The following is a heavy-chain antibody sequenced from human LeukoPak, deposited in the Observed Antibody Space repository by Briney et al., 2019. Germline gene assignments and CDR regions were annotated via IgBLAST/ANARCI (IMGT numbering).Heavy chain of an antibody. Sequence: SETLSLTCKVSGGSMSSHYWSWIRQPPGKGLEWIGGIYYSGSTNYNPSLNSQVTISLDTSKNQFSLNLRSVTAADTAVYYCARDDRSGYSTLGYWGQGTLVTVSS. J-gene: IGHJ4*02. D-gene: IGHD3-22*01. CDR3: ARDDRSGYSTLGY. CDR2: IYYSGST. CDR1: GGSMSSHY. V-gene: IGHV4-59*11.